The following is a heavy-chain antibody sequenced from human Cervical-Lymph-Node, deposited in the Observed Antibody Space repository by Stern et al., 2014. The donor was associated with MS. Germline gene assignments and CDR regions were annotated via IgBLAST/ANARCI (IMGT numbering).Heavy chain of an antibody. J-gene: IGHJ4*02. Sequence: VQLVESGAEVKKPGASVKVSCKASGHTTTSYGITWVRQAPGQGLEWMGWINAHNGNTNYEQKFQGRVTMTTDTSTSTAYMELRSLRSDDTAVYFCATFIPTSGTFNWWGQGTLVTVSS. V-gene: IGHV1-18*01. CDR3: ATFIPTSGTFNW. CDR1: GHTTTSYG. CDR2: INAHNGNT. D-gene: IGHD1-1*01.